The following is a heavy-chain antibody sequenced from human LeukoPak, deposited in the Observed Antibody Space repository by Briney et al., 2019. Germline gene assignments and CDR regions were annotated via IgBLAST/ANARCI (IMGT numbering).Heavy chain of an antibody. V-gene: IGHV4-39*07. J-gene: IGHJ6*02. CDR2: IYNSGST. D-gene: IGHD3-10*01. CDR1: GDSISSSSFF. CDR3: ARVWFGDFPDYYYYGMDV. Sequence: PSETLSLTCTVSGDSISSSSFFWGWIRQPPGKGLEWIGNIYNSGSTYYSPSLKSRVTISVDTSKNQFSLKLSSVTAADTAVYFCARVWFGDFPDYYYYGMDVWGQGTTVTVSS.